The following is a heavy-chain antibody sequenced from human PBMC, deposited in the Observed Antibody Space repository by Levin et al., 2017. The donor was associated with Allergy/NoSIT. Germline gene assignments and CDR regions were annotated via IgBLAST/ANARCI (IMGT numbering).Heavy chain of an antibody. D-gene: IGHD5-24*01. CDR3: ARDPGRDGYNPEAFDY. CDR2: INPSGGST. V-gene: IGHV1-46*01. CDR1: GYTFSSYY. Sequence: ASVKVSCKASGYTFSSYYMHWVRQAPGQGLEWMGIINPSGGSTSYTQKFQGRVTMTRDTSTSTVYMELSSLRSEDTAVYYCARDPGRDGYNPEAFDYWGQGTLVTVSS. J-gene: IGHJ4*02.